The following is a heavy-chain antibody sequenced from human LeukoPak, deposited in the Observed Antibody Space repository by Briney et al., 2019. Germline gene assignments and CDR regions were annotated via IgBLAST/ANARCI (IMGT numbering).Heavy chain of an antibody. J-gene: IGHJ3*02. CDR1: GFTFSGYA. V-gene: IGHV3-23*01. CDR3: AKDLYYYDSSGAALGI. Sequence: GGSLRLSCAASGFTFSGYAMSWVRQAPGKGLEWVSAISGSGGSTYYADSVKGRFTISRDNSKNTLYLQMNSLRAEDTAVYYCAKDLYYYDSSGAALGIWGQGTMVTVSS. CDR2: ISGSGGST. D-gene: IGHD3-22*01.